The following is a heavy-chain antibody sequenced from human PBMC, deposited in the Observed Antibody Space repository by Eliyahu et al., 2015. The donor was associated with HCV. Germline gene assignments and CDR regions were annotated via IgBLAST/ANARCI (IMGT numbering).Heavy chain of an antibody. Sequence: QVQLQESGPGLVKPSETLSLTCTVSGGSISSYYWSWIRQPPGRGLEWIAYXHYRGSTNYNPSLKSRVTISVDTSKNRFSLKLTSVTAADTAVYYCASGGGGIAVTGTGGWFDPWGQGTLVTVSS. J-gene: IGHJ5*02. CDR1: GGSISSYY. CDR2: XHYRGST. D-gene: IGHD6-19*01. CDR3: ASGGGGIAVTGTGGWFDP. V-gene: IGHV4-59*01.